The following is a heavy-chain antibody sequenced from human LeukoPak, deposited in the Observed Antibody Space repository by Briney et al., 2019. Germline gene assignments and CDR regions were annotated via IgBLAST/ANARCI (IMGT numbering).Heavy chain of an antibody. CDR2: FDPENGDT. CDR3: ATVYEYVWRSYDY. J-gene: IGHJ4*02. CDR1: GYTLTQLS. D-gene: IGHD3-16*01. Sequence: ASVKVSCKVSGYTLTQLSMHWMRQAPATGLEWMGGFDPENGDTISAQKFQGRVTMTEDTSTATAYVELSSLRSEDTPVYYCATVYEYVWRSYDYWGQGTLVTVSS. V-gene: IGHV1-24*01.